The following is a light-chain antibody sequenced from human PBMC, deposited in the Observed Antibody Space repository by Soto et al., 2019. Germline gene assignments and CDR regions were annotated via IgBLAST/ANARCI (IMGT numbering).Light chain of an antibody. V-gene: IGKV3-20*01. CDR2: GAS. CDR3: QQYGSSPRT. CDR1: QSVSRY. J-gene: IGKJ1*01. Sequence: EIVLTQSPATLSLSPGERATLSCRASQSVSRYLAWYQQKPGQAPRLLIYGASSRATGIPDRFSGSGSGTDFTLIISRLEPEDFAMYYCQQYGSSPRTFGQGTKVDIK.